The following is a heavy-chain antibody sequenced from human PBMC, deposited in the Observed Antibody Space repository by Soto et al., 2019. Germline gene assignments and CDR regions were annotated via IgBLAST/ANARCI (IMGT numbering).Heavy chain of an antibody. V-gene: IGHV1-2*04. CDR2: INPNSGGT. CDR1: GYTFTGYY. J-gene: IGHJ6*02. Sequence: ASVKVSCKASGYTFTGYYMHWVRQAPGQGLEWMGWINPNSGGTNYAQKFQGWVTMTRDRSISTAYMELSRLGSDDTAVYYCARATLSYDFWSGYYGMDVWGQGTTVTVSS. CDR3: ARATLSYDFWSGYYGMDV. D-gene: IGHD3-3*01.